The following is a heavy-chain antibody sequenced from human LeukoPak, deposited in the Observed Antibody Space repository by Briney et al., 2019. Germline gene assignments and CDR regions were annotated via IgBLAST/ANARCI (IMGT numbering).Heavy chain of an antibody. CDR3: ATGTSSSRLPLEY. Sequence: GGSLRLSCAASGFTVSRNYMSWVRQAPGKGLEWVSVIYSGGSTYYADSVKGRFTISRDNSKNTLYLQMNSLRAEDTAVYYCATGTSSSRLPLEYWGQGTLVTVSS. V-gene: IGHV3-66*02. D-gene: IGHD6-13*01. CDR2: IYSGGST. J-gene: IGHJ4*02. CDR1: GFTVSRNY.